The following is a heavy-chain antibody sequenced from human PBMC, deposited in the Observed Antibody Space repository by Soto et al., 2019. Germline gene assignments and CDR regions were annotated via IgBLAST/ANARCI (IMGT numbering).Heavy chain of an antibody. D-gene: IGHD5-12*01. J-gene: IGHJ4*02. CDR2: IIPLYGTA. V-gene: IGHV1-69*01. CDR3: ARDRSMDGYNSRSFDY. CDR1: GGTFSSFG. Sequence: QVQLVQSGAEVKKPGSSVKVSCKASGGTFSSFGFNWVRQAPGQGLEWMGGIIPLYGTANHAQRFQGRVTISADESTSTVYMELISLRSEDTAIYYCARDRSMDGYNSRSFDYWGQGTLVTVSP.